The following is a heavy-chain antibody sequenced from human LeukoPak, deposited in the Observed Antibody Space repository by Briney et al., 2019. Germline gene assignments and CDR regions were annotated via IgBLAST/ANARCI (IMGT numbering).Heavy chain of an antibody. J-gene: IGHJ5*02. D-gene: IGHD3-10*01. CDR2: IYTSGSA. CDR3: ARGRMFRGGGSDFPFNWFDP. V-gene: IGHV4-4*07. Sequence: SETLSLTCTVSGGSISSYYGGWIRQPAGEGLEWIGRIYTSGSANYNPSLTRRLTRSVDTSKNQFSLKLSSVTAADTAVYYCARGRMFRGGGSDFPFNWFDPWGQGTLVTVSS. CDR1: GGSISSYY.